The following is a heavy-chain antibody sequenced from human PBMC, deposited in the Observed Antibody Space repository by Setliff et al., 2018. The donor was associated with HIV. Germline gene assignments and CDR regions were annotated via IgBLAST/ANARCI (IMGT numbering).Heavy chain of an antibody. Sequence: SSETLSLTCTVSGGSISSSSYYWGWIRQPPGKGLEWIGSIYYSGSTYYNPSLKSRVTISVDTSKNQFSLKLSSVTAADTAMYYCARVLDYWNYDYWGQGTLVTVSS. J-gene: IGHJ4*02. CDR1: GGSISSSSYY. CDR2: IYYSGST. V-gene: IGHV4-39*07. CDR3: ARVLDYWNYDY. D-gene: IGHD1-7*01.